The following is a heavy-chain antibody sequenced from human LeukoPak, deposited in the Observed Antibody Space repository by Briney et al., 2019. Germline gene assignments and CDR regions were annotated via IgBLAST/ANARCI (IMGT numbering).Heavy chain of an antibody. CDR1: GYTFTGYN. Sequence: ASVKVSCKASGYTFTGYNMHWVRQAPGQGLEWMGWINPNSGGTKYAQKFQGRVTMTRDTSISTAYMELRRLRSDDTAVYYCARELSSGGFDYWGQGTLVTVSS. D-gene: IGHD6-19*01. V-gene: IGHV1-2*02. CDR2: INPNSGGT. CDR3: ARELSSGGFDY. J-gene: IGHJ4*02.